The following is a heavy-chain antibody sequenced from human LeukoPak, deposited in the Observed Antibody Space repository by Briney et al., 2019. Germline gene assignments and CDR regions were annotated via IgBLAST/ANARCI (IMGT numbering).Heavy chain of an antibody. V-gene: IGHV4-59*01. CDR2: IYYSGST. J-gene: IGHJ6*02. CDR1: GGSISSYY. Sequence: SETLSLTCTVSGGSISSYYWSWIRQPPGKGLEWIGHIYYSGSTNYNPSLKSRVTISVDTSKNQFSLKLSSVTAADTAVYYCAGSRGSLPYYYGMDVWGQGTTVTVS. CDR3: AGSRGSLPYYYGMDV. D-gene: IGHD1-26*01.